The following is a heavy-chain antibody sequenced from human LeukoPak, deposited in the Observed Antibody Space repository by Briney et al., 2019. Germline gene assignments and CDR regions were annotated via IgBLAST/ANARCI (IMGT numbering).Heavy chain of an antibody. CDR2: IIPIFGTA. D-gene: IGHD2-2*01. Sequence: GSSVKVSCKASGGTFSSYAISWVRQAPGQGLEWMGGIIPIFGTANYAQKFQGRVTITADESTSTAYMELSSLRSEDTAVYYCARDMLARRYCSSTSCYVGIESYYYYYMDVWGQGTLVTVSS. V-gene: IGHV1-69*01. CDR3: ARDMLARRYCSSTSCYVGIESYYYYYMDV. J-gene: IGHJ6*03. CDR1: GGTFSSYA.